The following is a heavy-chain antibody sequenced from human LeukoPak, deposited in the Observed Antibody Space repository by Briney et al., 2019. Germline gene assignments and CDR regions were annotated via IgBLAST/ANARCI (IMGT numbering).Heavy chain of an antibody. D-gene: IGHD3-10*01. Sequence: PGGSLRLSCAASGFTFSSYSMMWVRQAPGKGLEWVSYISSSSTTIHYADSVKGRFTISRDNAKNSVYLQMNSLRAEDTAVYYCATYGSGSYYPADYWGQGTLVTVSS. J-gene: IGHJ4*02. CDR3: ATYGSGSYYPADY. V-gene: IGHV3-48*01. CDR2: ISSSSTTI. CDR1: GFTFSSYS.